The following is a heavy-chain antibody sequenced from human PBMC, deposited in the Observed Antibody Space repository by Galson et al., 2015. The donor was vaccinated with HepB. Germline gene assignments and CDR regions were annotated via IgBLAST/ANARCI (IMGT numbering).Heavy chain of an antibody. Sequence: PALVKPTQTLTLTCTVSGFSLSNARMGVSWIRQPPGKALEWLAHIFSNDEKSYSTSLKSRLTISKDTSKSQVVLTMTNMDPVDTATYYCALYCSSTSCRGYSYGLGYYYMDVWGKGTTVTVSS. CDR2: IFSNDEK. CDR1: GFSLSNARMG. D-gene: IGHD2-2*01. J-gene: IGHJ6*03. CDR3: ALYCSSTSCRGYSYGLGYYYMDV. V-gene: IGHV2-26*01.